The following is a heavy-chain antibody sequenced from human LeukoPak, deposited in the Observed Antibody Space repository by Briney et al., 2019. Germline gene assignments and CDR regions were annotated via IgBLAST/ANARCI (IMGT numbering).Heavy chain of an antibody. D-gene: IGHD2-2*01. V-gene: IGHV3-21*01. CDR2: ISSSSSYV. CDR3: ARDRGGYCSSTSCYAPPDYGMDV. Sequence: GGSLRLSCAASGFTFSSYSMNWVRQAPGKGLEWVSSISSSSSYVYYADSVKGRFTISRDNTKNSLYLQMNSLRAEDTAVYYCARDRGGYCSSTSCYAPPDYGMDVWGQGTTVTVSS. CDR1: GFTFSSYS. J-gene: IGHJ6*02.